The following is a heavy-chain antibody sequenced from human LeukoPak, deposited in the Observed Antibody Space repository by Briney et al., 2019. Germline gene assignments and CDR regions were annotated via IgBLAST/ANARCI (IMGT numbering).Heavy chain of an antibody. CDR1: GFSFSSFA. CDR2: VSGGGAYT. J-gene: IGHJ4*02. V-gene: IGHV3-23*01. D-gene: IGHD2-8*01. Sequence: QPGGSLTISCVGSGFSFSSFAMSWVRQAPGKGLEWVSTVSGGGAYTYYADSVKGRFTVSRDDSKSMHFLQMNSLRPEDTALYFCAKRITVSAGYYLDSWGQGTLVTVSS. CDR3: AKRITVSAGYYLDS.